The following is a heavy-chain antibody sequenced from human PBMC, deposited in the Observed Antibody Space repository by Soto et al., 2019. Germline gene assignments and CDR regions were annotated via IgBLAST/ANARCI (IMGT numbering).Heavy chain of an antibody. CDR3: TRALIFYGDDAFDI. V-gene: IGHV1-18*01. Sequence: ASVKVSCKASGYTFTSYGISWVRPAPGQGLEWMGWISAYNGNTNYAQKLQGRVTMTTDTSTSTAYIELRSLRSDYTAVYDCTRALIFYGDDAFDIWGQGTMVTVSS. D-gene: IGHD4-17*01. J-gene: IGHJ3*02. CDR2: ISAYNGNT. CDR1: GYTFTSYG.